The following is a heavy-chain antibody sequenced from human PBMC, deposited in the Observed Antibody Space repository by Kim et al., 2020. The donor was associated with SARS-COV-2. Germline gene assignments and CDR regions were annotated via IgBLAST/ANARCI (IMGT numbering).Heavy chain of an antibody. CDR3: ASGGTAAGRLYGMDV. Sequence: SETLSLTCTVSGGSISSYYWSWIRQPPGKGLEWIGYIYYSGSTNYNPSLKSRVTISVDTSKNQFSLKLSSVTAADTAVYYCASGGTAAGRLYGMDVWGQGTTVTVSS. D-gene: IGHD3-10*01. J-gene: IGHJ6*02. V-gene: IGHV4-59*01. CDR2: IYYSGST. CDR1: GGSISSYY.